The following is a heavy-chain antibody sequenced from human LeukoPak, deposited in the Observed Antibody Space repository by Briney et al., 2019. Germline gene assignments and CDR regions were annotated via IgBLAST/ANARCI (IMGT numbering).Heavy chain of an antibody. CDR2: IYHSGST. V-gene: IGHV4-30-2*01. J-gene: IGHJ5*02. D-gene: IGHD2-15*01. Sequence: SGTLSLTCAVSGGSISSGGYSWSWIRQPPGKGLEWIGYIYHSGSTYYNPSLKSRVTISVDRSKNQLSLKLSSVTAADTAVYYCARASVVAATVNWFDPWGQGTLVTVSS. CDR3: ARASVVAATVNWFDP. CDR1: GGSISSGGYS.